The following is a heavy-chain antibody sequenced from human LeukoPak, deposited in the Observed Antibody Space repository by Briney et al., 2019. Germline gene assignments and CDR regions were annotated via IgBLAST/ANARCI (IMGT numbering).Heavy chain of an antibody. J-gene: IGHJ5*02. V-gene: IGHV1-8*01. CDR3: ARGYSASVDNWFDP. Sequence: ASVKVSCKASGYTFTSYDINWVRQATGQGLEWKGWMHPNSGNTGYAQKFQGRVTMTTDTSTSTAYMELRSLRSDDTAVYYCARGYSASVDNWFDPWGQGTLVTVSS. CDR2: MHPNSGNT. CDR1: GYTFTSYD. D-gene: IGHD4-23*01.